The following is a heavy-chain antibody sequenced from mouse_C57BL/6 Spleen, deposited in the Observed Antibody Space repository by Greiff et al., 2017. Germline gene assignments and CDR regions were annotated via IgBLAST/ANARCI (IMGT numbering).Heavy chain of an antibody. V-gene: IGHV1-69*01. CDR1: GYTFTSYW. CDR3: ARRPTIAYFDY. D-gene: IGHD2-12*01. J-gene: IGHJ2*01. Sequence: QVQLQQPGAELVMPGASVKLSCKASGYTFTSYWMHWVKQRPGQGLEWIGEIDPSDSYTNYNQKFKGKSTLTVDKSSSTAYMQLSSLTSEDSAVYYCARRPTIAYFDYWGQGTTLTVSS. CDR2: IDPSDSYT.